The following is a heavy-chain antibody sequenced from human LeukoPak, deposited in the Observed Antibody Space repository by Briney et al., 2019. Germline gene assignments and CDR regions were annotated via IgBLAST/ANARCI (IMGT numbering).Heavy chain of an antibody. CDR1: GFTFDDYG. Sequence: PGGSLRLSCAASGFTFDDYGMSWVRQAPGKGLEWVSGINWNGGSTGYADSVKGRFTISRDNAKDSLYLQMNSLRAEDTALYHCARGGPYTPGWCNWFDPWGQGTLVTVSS. D-gene: IGHD2-8*02. J-gene: IGHJ5*02. V-gene: IGHV3-20*01. CDR3: ARGGPYTPGWCNWFDP. CDR2: INWNGGST.